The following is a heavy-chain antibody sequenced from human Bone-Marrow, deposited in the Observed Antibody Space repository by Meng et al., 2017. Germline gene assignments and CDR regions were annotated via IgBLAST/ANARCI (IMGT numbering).Heavy chain of an antibody. J-gene: IGHJ3*02. Sequence: SVKVSCKASGGTFSSYAISWVRQAPGQGLEWMGGIIPIFGTANYAQKFQGRVTITAAESTSTAYMELSSLRSEDTAVYYCARVHSNAFDIWGQGTMVTVSS. CDR2: IIPIFGTA. D-gene: IGHD2/OR15-2a*01. V-gene: IGHV1-69*13. CDR3: ARVHSNAFDI. CDR1: GGTFSSYA.